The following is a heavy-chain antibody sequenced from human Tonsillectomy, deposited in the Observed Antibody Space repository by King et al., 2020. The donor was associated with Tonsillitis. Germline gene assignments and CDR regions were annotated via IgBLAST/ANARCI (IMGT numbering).Heavy chain of an antibody. CDR1: GYTFTSYG. J-gene: IGHJ4*02. V-gene: IGHV1-18*01. CDR2: ISAYNGNT. Sequence: VQLVESGAEVKKPGASVKVSCTASGYTFTSYGISWVRQAPGQGLEWMGWISAYNGNTNYAQKFQGRVTMTTDTPTSTAYMELRSLRSDDTAVYYCARVPTKTRYGDYVDWGQGTLVTVSS. CDR3: ARVPTKTRYGDYVD. D-gene: IGHD4-17*01.